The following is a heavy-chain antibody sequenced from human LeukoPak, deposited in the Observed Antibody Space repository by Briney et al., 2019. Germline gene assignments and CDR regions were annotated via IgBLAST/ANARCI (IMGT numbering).Heavy chain of an antibody. J-gene: IGHJ3*01. Sequence: QSGGSLRLSCAASGFTVSNNYMSWVRQAPGRGLEWVSVIYSGGTIYYADSVKGRFTISRDNSKNTLFLQMNSLRAEDTAVYYCARGLYDDNGGFWGQGTMVTVSS. CDR2: IYSGGTI. V-gene: IGHV3-53*01. CDR1: GFTVSNNY. D-gene: IGHD3-22*01. CDR3: ARGLYDDNGGF.